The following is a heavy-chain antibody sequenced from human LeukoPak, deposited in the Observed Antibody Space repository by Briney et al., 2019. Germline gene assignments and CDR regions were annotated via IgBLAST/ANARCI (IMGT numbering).Heavy chain of an antibody. V-gene: IGHV4-34*01. D-gene: IGHD2-2*01. CDR2: INHYGST. CDR3: ARRDSLVVVTTFDS. Sequence: YGGSLNTYYWSWLRQSPGKGLEWIGDINHYGSTNYNPSLESRVTMSIDTSKSHFSLNLTSVTAADTAVYYCARRDSLVVVTTFDSWGQGTLVTVSS. J-gene: IGHJ4*02. CDR1: GGSLNTYY.